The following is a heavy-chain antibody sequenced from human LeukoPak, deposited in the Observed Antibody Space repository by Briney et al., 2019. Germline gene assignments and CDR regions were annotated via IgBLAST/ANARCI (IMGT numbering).Heavy chain of an antibody. CDR2: INHSGST. CDR3: ARSPRGYSYGFRGPNWFDP. CDR1: GGSFSGYY. Sequence: SETLSLTCAVYGGSFSGYYWSWIRQPPGKGMERIGEINHSGSTNYNPSLKSRVTISVDTSKNQCSLKLSSVTAADTAVYYCARSPRGYSYGFRGPNWFDPWGQGTLVTVSS. V-gene: IGHV4-34*01. J-gene: IGHJ5*02. D-gene: IGHD5-18*01.